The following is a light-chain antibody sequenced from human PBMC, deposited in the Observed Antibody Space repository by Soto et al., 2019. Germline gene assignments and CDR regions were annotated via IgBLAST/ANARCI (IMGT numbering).Light chain of an antibody. CDR1: RTVLHSSNNKNY. V-gene: IGKV4-1*01. CDR2: WAS. Sequence: DIVMTQSPDSLSVSLGERATINCRSSRTVLHSSNNKNYLAWYQQKPGQPPKLLIYWASTRDSGVPDRFSGSGSGTDFTLTISSLQAEDVAVYSCQQYYRTPITFGGGTKVDIK. J-gene: IGKJ4*01. CDR3: QQYYRTPIT.